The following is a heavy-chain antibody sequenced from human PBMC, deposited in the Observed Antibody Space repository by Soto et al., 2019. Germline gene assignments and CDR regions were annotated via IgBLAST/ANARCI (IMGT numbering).Heavy chain of an antibody. CDR3: ALPTLNYYDNLAGAYYYYGMDV. J-gene: IGHJ6*02. CDR2: IIPIFGTA. D-gene: IGHD3-22*01. V-gene: IGHV1-69*06. Sequence: QVQLVQSGAEVKKPGSSVKVSCKASGGTFSSYAISWVRQAPGQGLEWMGGIIPIFGTANYAQKFQGRVTITADKSTSTAYMELSSLRSEDTAVYYCALPTLNYYDNLAGAYYYYGMDVWGQGTTVTVSS. CDR1: GGTFSSYA.